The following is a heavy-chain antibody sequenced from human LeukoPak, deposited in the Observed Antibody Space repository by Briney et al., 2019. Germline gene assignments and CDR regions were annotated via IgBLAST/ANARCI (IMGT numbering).Heavy chain of an antibody. CDR1: GFTFSSYT. J-gene: IGHJ6*02. CDR2: ITTGGPNT. V-gene: IGHV3-23*01. D-gene: IGHD3-22*01. CDR3: AKGRTMNFYGVDV. Sequence: GGSLRLSCTASGFTFSSYTMSWVRQAPGKGLKWVSTITTGGPNTYYADSVKGRFTISRDNSKNTLYLQMNSLRADDTAVLYCAKGRTMNFYGVDVWGQGTTVTVSS.